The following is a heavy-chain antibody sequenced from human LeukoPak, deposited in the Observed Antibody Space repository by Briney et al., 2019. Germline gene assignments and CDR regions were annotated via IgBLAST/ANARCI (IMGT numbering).Heavy chain of an antibody. V-gene: IGHV1-46*02. CDR2: LNPSGGGT. J-gene: IGHJ3*01. CDR3: ARNSHMVRGGSIDAFDF. Sequence: ASVKVSCKASGYTFNRYYVHWVRQAAGQGLEWMGILNPSGGGTRYAQKSQDRITMTCDTSTSTVYMELSSLRSEETAVYYCARNSHMVRGGSIDAFDFWGQGTMVTVSS. CDR1: GYTFNRYY. D-gene: IGHD3-10*01.